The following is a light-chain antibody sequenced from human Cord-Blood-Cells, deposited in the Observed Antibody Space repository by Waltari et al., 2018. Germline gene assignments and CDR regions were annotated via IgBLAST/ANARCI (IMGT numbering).Light chain of an antibody. CDR1: SSDVGGYNY. Sequence: QSALTQPRSVSGSPGQSVTISCTGTSSDVGGYNYVSWYQQHPGKAPKLMIYDVSKLPSVVPDRFSGSKSGNTASLTIAGLQAEDEADYYCCSYAGSLFGGGTKLTVL. J-gene: IGLJ2*01. V-gene: IGLV2-11*01. CDR2: DVS. CDR3: CSYAGSL.